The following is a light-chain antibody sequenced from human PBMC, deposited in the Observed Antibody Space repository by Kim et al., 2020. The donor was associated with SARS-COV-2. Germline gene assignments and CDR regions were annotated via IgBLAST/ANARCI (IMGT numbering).Light chain of an antibody. V-gene: IGLV6-57*01. CDR1: RGSIASSK. CDR3: QSYDYTHQGV. CDR2: ENN. Sequence: KTVTISCTRSRGSIASSKVQWHQQRPGSSPTIIVFENNKTPSGVPGRFSGSSDSSSNSASLTIAGLQTEDEADYYCQSYDYTHQGVFGGGTQRTVL. J-gene: IGLJ2*01.